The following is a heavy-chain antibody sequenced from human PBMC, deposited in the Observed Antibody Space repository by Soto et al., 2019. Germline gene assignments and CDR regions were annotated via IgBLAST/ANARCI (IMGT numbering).Heavy chain of an antibody. CDR3: VRGGGNDPFEY. V-gene: IGHV4-30-2*06. Sequence: QLRLQESGSGVVKTSESLSLTCTVFGASVSYGGYSWSWIRQSPGRGLEWIGHITHLENTYFTPSFKSRVSMSIDRTKNHFSLKVTSMAAADKGRYFCVRGGGNDPFEYWGQGILVTVSS. CDR2: ITHLENT. J-gene: IGHJ4*02. CDR1: GASVSYGGYS. D-gene: IGHD5-12*01.